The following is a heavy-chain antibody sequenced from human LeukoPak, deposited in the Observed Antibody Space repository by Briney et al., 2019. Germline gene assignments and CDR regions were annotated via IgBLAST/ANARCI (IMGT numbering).Heavy chain of an antibody. D-gene: IGHD3-10*02. CDR1: GNSFGDYY. J-gene: IGHJ6*03. CDR2: IYTSGST. Sequence: SETLSLTCTVSGNSFGDYYWSWIRQPAGKGLEWIGRIYTSGSTTYNPSLKSRVTISVDTSKNQFSLKLSSVTAADTAVYYCARHDRGTQGYYYYYMDVWGKGTTVTISS. V-gene: IGHV4-4*07. CDR3: ARHDRGTQGYYYYYMDV.